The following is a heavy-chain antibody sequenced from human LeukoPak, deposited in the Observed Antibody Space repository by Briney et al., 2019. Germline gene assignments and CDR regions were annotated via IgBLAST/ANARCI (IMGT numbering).Heavy chain of an antibody. Sequence: GGSLRLSCAASGFTFSSFPMSWVRQAPGTGLEWVSIIGGNGGGTYYADSVKGRFTISRDNSKNTLYLQMNSLRAEDTAVYYCAKDSDQLLTPDAFDIWGQGTMVTVSS. CDR2: IGGNGGGT. D-gene: IGHD2-2*01. J-gene: IGHJ3*02. V-gene: IGHV3-23*01. CDR3: AKDSDQLLTPDAFDI. CDR1: GFTFSSFP.